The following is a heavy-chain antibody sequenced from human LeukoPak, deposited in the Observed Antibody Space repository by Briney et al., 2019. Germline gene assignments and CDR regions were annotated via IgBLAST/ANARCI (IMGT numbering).Heavy chain of an antibody. CDR1: GGSISSYY. V-gene: IGHV4-4*07. CDR2: IYTSGST. CDR3: ALGGYSSGWSQFDY. J-gene: IGHJ4*02. D-gene: IGHD6-19*01. Sequence: PSETLSLTCTVSGGSISSYYWSWIRQPAGKGLGWIGRIYTSGSTNYNPSLKSRVTMSVDTSKNQFSLKLSSVTAADTAVYYCALGGYSSGWSQFDYWGQGTLVTVSS.